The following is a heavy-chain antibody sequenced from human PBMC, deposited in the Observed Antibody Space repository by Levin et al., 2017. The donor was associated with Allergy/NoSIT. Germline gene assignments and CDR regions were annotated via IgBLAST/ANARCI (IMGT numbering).Heavy chain of an antibody. CDR2: IDPSDSYT. J-gene: IGHJ6*03. CDR3: ARRFYDILTGTYYMDV. D-gene: IGHD3-9*01. Sequence: PGGSLRLSCKGSGYSFTSYWISWVRQMPGKGLEWMGRIDPSDSYTNYSPSFQGHVTISADKSISTAYLQWSSLKASDTAMYYCARRFYDILTGTYYMDVWGKGTTVTVSS. V-gene: IGHV5-10-1*01. CDR1: GYSFTSYW.